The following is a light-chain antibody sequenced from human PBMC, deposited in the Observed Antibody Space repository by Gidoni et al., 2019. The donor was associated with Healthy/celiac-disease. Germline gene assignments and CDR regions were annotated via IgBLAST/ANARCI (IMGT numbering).Light chain of an antibody. V-gene: IGLV2-14*01. CDR3: SSYTSSSTPYV. Sequence: QSALTQPASVSGSPGQSIPISCTGTTSDVGGYNYVSWYQQHPGKAPKLMLYEVSNRPSGVSNRFSGSKSGNTASLTISGLQAEDEADYYCSSYTSSSTPYVFGTGTKVTVL. CDR1: TSDVGGYNY. CDR2: EVS. J-gene: IGLJ1*01.